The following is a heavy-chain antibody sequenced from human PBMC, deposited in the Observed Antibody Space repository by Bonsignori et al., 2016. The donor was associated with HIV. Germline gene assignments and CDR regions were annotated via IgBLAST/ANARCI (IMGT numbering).Heavy chain of an antibody. CDR2: VDPEDGET. J-gene: IGHJ4*01. D-gene: IGHD1-7*01. CDR1: GYTFTDYY. Sequence: EVQLVQSGAEVMTPGATVKISCKISGYTFTDYYMHWVRQAPAKGLEWMGLVDPEDGETIDAEEFQDRVTITADTSTDTAYMELTRLKSDDAAVYYCATGTLRLGGFDYW. V-gene: IGHV1-69-2*01. CDR3: ATGTLRLGGFDY.